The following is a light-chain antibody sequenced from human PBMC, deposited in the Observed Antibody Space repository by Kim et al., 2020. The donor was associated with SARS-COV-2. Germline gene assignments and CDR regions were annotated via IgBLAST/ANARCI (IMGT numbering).Light chain of an antibody. V-gene: IGKV1-5*03. Sequence: DIQMTQSPSTLSASVGDRVTITCRASQSIDSWLAWYQQRPGKAPKLLIYKASTLESGVPSRFSGSGSGTEFTLTISSLQPDYFATFYCQRYDTYPYTFGQGTKLEI. CDR2: KAS. CDR3: QRYDTYPYT. CDR1: QSIDSW. J-gene: IGKJ2*01.